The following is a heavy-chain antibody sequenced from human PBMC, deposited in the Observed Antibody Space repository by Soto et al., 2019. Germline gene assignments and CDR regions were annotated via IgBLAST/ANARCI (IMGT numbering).Heavy chain of an antibody. CDR1: GGSISSGDYY. Sequence: QVQLQESGPGLVKPSQTLSLTCTVSGGSISSGDYYWSWIRQPPGKGLEWIGYIYYSGSTYYNPSLKSRVTISVDTSMNHFSLKLSSVAAADTAVYYCARSHGSGSYWYYYYYGMDVSGQGTTVTVSS. D-gene: IGHD3-10*01. CDR3: ARSHGSGSYWYYYYYGMDV. CDR2: IYYSGST. V-gene: IGHV4-30-4*01. J-gene: IGHJ6*02.